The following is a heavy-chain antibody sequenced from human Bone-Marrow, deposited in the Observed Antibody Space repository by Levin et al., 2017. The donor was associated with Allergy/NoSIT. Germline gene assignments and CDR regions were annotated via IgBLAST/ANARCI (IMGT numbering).Heavy chain of an antibody. CDR1: GGSISSRNDY. Sequence: SETLSLTCTVSGGSISSRNDYWGWIRQPPEKGLEYIGSGYYSGTTYYNPSLKSLVTISVDTSKDQFSLKLNSVTAADTAVYYCARARPEKDGSNWFSNWFDPWGQGTLVTVSP. V-gene: IGHV4-39*01. CDR2: GYYSGTT. D-gene: IGHD6-13*01. J-gene: IGHJ5*02. CDR3: ARARPEKDGSNWFSNWFDP.